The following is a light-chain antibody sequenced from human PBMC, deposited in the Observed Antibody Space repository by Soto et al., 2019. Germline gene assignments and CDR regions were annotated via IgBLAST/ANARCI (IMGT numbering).Light chain of an antibody. Sequence: QSVLTQPPSASGTPGQRVTISCSGSSSNIGSNIVDWFQQLPGTAPKLVMYNTDQRPSGVPDRFSGSKSGTSASLAISGLQSEDEADYYCAAWDDSLNSVLFGGGTKVTVL. J-gene: IGLJ2*01. CDR1: SSNIGSNI. CDR2: NTD. CDR3: AAWDDSLNSVL. V-gene: IGLV1-44*01.